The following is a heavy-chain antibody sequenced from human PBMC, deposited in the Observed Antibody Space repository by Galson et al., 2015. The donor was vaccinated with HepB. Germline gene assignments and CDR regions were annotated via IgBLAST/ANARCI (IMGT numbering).Heavy chain of an antibody. D-gene: IGHD2-15*01. V-gene: IGHV1-2*04. J-gene: IGHJ4*02. Sequence: SVKVSCKASGYTFTGYYMHWVRQAPGQGLEWMGWINPNSGGTNYAQKFQGWVTMTRDTSISTAYIELNSLTSEDTAVYYCATAPRLKCSGGSCYHDYWGQGTLVTVSS. CDR1: GYTFTGYY. CDR2: INPNSGGT. CDR3: ATAPRLKCSGGSCYHDY.